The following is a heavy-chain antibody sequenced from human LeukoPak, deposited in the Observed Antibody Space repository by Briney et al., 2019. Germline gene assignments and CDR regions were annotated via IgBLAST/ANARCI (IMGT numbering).Heavy chain of an antibody. J-gene: IGHJ4*02. CDR1: GYTFTSYG. Sequence: ASVKVSCKASGYTFTSYGITWVRQAPRQELEWMGWISAYNGYTNYAQKLQGRVTMTTDTSTNTAYMKLRSLRSDDSAVYYCARDGLAYCGGDCYFDSWGQGTLVTVSS. CDR3: ARDGLAYCGGDCYFDS. D-gene: IGHD2-21*02. V-gene: IGHV1-18*01. CDR2: ISAYNGYT.